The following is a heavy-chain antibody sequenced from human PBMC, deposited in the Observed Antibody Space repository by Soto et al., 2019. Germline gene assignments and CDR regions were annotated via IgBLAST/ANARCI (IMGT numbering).Heavy chain of an antibody. CDR2: VYYSGST. CDR3: TRGPLVAATYIDY. D-gene: IGHD2-15*01. J-gene: IGHJ4*02. V-gene: IGHV4-59*08. Sequence: SETLSLTCTVSGGSISNYYWSWIRQPPGKGLEWIGYVYYSGSTNYNPSLKSRVTISVDTSKNQFSLNLNSVTAADTAVYYCTRGPLVAATYIDYWGQGTLVTVSS. CDR1: GGSISNYY.